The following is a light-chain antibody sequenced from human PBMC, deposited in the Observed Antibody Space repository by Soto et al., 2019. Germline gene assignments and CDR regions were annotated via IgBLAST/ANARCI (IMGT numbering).Light chain of an antibody. CDR1: SSDVGGYNY. V-gene: IGLV2-8*01. CDR2: EVS. J-gene: IGLJ2*01. CDR3: SSYAGSNSVV. Sequence: QSALTQPPSAYGSPGQSVTISCTGTSSDVGGYNYVSWYQQHPGKAPKVMIYEVSKRHSGVPDRFSGSKSGNSASLTGAGLQAEDEAEYYCSSYAGSNSVVFGAGSKLTVL.